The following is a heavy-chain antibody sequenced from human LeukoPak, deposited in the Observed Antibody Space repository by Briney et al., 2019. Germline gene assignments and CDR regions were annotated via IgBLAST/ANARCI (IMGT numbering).Heavy chain of an antibody. CDR3: AKGGFEVGATDY. V-gene: IGHV3-30*02. CDR1: GFTFSSYG. Sequence: GGSLRLSCAASGFTFSSYGMHWVRQAPGKGLEWVAFIRYEGSNKYYVNSVKGRFPISRDNSKNPLYLQMNSLRAEDTAVYYCAKGGFEVGATDYWGPGTLVTVSS. CDR2: IRYEGSNK. J-gene: IGHJ4*02. D-gene: IGHD1-26*01.